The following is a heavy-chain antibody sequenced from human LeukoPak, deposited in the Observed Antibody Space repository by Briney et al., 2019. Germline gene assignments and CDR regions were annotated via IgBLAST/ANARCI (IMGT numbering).Heavy chain of an antibody. J-gene: IGHJ4*02. V-gene: IGHV3-11*04. Sequence: PGGSLRLSCAASGFTFSDYYMSWIRQAPGKGLEWVSYISSSGSTIYYVDSVKGRFTISRDNAKNSLYLQMNSLRAEDTAVYYCARSYSSGYYLGEYYFDYWGQGTLVTVSS. CDR1: GFTFSDYY. D-gene: IGHD3-22*01. CDR3: ARSYSSGYYLGEYYFDY. CDR2: ISSSGSTI.